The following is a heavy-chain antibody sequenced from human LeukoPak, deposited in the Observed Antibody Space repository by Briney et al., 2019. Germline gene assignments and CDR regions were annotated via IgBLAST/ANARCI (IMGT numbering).Heavy chain of an antibody. CDR2: ILHDRSNK. V-gene: IGHV3-30*18. D-gene: IGHD6-13*01. CDR3: AKVGYSSSWNYYYYGMDV. CDR1: GFTFSIYG. J-gene: IGHJ6*02. Sequence: GGSLRLSCAASGFTFSIYGMYWVSQAPGKGLEWVAVILHDRSNKYYGESVKGRFTISRDNSKNTLFLQMNSLRADDTGVYYCAKVGYSSSWNYYYYGMDVWGQGTTVTVSS.